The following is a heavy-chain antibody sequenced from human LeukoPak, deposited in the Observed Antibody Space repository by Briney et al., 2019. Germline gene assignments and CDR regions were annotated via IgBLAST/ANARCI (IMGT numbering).Heavy chain of an antibody. CDR2: ISYDGSNK. CDR1: GFTFSSYG. V-gene: IGHV3-30*03. J-gene: IGHJ6*02. CDR3: ARAPSGAYYGMDV. Sequence: PGGSLRLSCAASGFTFSSYGMHWVRQAPGKGLEWVAVISYDGSNKYYADSVKGRFTISRDNSKNTLYLQMNSLRAEDTAVYYCARAPSGAYYGMDVWGQGTTVTVSS. D-gene: IGHD3-10*01.